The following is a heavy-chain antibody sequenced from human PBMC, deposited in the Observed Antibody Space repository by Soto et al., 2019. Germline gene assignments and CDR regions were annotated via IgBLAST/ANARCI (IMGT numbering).Heavy chain of an antibody. CDR1: GFTFSSYG. Sequence: QVPLVESGGGVVQPGRSLRLSCAASGFTFSSYGMHWVRQAPGKGLEWVAVISYDGSNKYYADSVKGRFTISRDNSKNTLYLQMNSLRAEDTAVYYCAKVGGYCISTSCSEEDDYYYGMDVWGQGTTVTVSS. D-gene: IGHD2-2*01. CDR3: AKVGGYCISTSCSEEDDYYYGMDV. V-gene: IGHV3-30*18. J-gene: IGHJ6*02. CDR2: ISYDGSNK.